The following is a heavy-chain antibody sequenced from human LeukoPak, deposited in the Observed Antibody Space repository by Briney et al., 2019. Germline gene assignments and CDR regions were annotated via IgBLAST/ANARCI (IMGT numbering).Heavy chain of an antibody. Sequence: GGSLRLSCAASGFTFSSYSMNWVRQAPGKGLEWVSSISSSSSYIYYADSVKGRFTISRDNAKNSLYLQMNSLRAEDTAVYYCARDRVSYYDILTRAYYYCYGMDVWGKGTTVTVSS. V-gene: IGHV3-21*01. CDR2: ISSSSSYI. D-gene: IGHD3-9*01. J-gene: IGHJ6*04. CDR3: ARDRVSYYDILTRAYYYCYGMDV. CDR1: GFTFSSYS.